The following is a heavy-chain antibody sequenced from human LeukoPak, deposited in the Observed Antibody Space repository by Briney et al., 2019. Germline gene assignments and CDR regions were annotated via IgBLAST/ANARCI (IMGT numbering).Heavy chain of an antibody. V-gene: IGHV3-74*01. D-gene: IGHD6-13*01. CDR2: INSDGSST. CDR1: GFTFSSYW. CDR3: ARRYSSSWSGLGYYYYGMDV. J-gene: IGHJ6*02. Sequence: GGSLILSCAASGFTFSSYWMHWVRQAPGKGLVWVSRINSDGSSTSYADSVKGRFTISRDNAKNTLYLQMNSLRAEDTAVYYCARRYSSSWSGLGYYYYGMDVWGQGTTVTVSS.